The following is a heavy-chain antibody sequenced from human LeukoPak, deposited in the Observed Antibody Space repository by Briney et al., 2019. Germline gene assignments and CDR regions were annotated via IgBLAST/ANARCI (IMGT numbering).Heavy chain of an antibody. D-gene: IGHD6-13*01. CDR1: GYIFTSYW. Sequence: GESLKISCKVPGYIFTSYWIGWVRQMPGKGLEWMGIIYPGDSDTRYSPSFQGQVTISADKSISTAYLQWSSLKASDTAMYYCARQPAAAGRIDYWGQGTPVTVSS. CDR2: IYPGDSDT. V-gene: IGHV5-51*01. CDR3: ARQPAAAGRIDY. J-gene: IGHJ4*02.